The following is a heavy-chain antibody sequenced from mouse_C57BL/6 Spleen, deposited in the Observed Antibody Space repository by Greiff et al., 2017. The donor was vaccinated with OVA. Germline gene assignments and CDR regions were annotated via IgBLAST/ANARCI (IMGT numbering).Heavy chain of an antibody. V-gene: IGHV5-16*01. Sequence: EVHLVESEGGLVQPGSSMKLSCTASGFTFSDYYMAWVRQVPEKGLEWVAYINYDGSSTYYLDSLKSRFIISRDNAKNILYLQMNSLKSEDTATYYCARGSDWYFDVWGTGTTVTVSS. D-gene: IGHD1-3*01. CDR3: ARGSDWYFDV. CDR1: GFTFSDYY. CDR2: INYDGSST. J-gene: IGHJ1*03.